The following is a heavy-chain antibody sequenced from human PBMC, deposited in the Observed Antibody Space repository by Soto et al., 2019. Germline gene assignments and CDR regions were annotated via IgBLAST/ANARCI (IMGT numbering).Heavy chain of an antibody. CDR2: INPSGGST. V-gene: IGHV1-46*01. CDR1: GYTFTSYY. D-gene: IGHD3-10*01. Sequence: ASVKVSCKASGYTFTSYYRHWVGQAPGQGLEWMGIINPSGGSTSYAQKFQGRVTMTRDTSTSTVYMELSSLRSEDTAVSYCATLYTSSPANWFDPWGQGTLGTAPQ. J-gene: IGHJ5*02. CDR3: ATLYTSSPANWFDP.